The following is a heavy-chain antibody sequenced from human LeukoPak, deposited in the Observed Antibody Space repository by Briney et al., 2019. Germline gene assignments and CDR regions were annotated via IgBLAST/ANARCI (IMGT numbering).Heavy chain of an antibody. V-gene: IGHV3-21*01. Sequence: PGGSLRLSCAASGFTFSSYSMNWVRQAPGKGLMWVSSLSSSSSYIYYADSMKGRFTISRDNAKNSLYLQMNSLRAEDTAVYYCARVRWELLEGTAHYFDYWGQGTLVTVSS. CDR3: ARVRWELLEGTAHYFDY. CDR2: LSSSSSYI. J-gene: IGHJ4*02. CDR1: GFTFSSYS. D-gene: IGHD1-26*01.